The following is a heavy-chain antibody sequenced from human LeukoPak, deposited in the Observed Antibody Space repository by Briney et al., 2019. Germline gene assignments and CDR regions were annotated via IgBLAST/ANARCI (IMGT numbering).Heavy chain of an antibody. CDR2: IYYSGST. D-gene: IGHD3-3*01. CDR3: ARVEQRITIFGVVIGGAFDI. CDR1: GGPISSYY. V-gene: IGHV4-59*01. Sequence: SETLSLTCTVSGGPISSYYWSWIRQPPGKGLEWIGYIYYSGSTNYNPSLKSRVTISVDTSKNQFSLKLSSVTAADTAVYYCARVEQRITIFGVVIGGAFDIWGQGTMVTVSS. J-gene: IGHJ3*02.